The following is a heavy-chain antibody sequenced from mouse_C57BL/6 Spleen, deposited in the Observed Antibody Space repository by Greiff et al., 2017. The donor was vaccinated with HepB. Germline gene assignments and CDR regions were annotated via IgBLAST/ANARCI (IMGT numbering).Heavy chain of an antibody. D-gene: IGHD3-3*01. J-gene: IGHJ4*01. Sequence: VQLQQSGPELVKPGASVKISCKASGYEFSSSWMNWVKQRPGKGLEWIGRIYPGDGDTKYNGKFKGKATITADKSSSTAYMQLSSLTSEDAAVYCCARSEGRDYAMDYWGQGTSVTVSS. CDR1: GYEFSSSW. V-gene: IGHV1-82*01. CDR3: ARSEGRDYAMDY. CDR2: IYPGDGDT.